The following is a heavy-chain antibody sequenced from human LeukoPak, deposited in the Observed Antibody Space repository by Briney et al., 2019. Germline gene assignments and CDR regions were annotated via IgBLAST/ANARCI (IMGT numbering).Heavy chain of an antibody. CDR2: IYGAGAA. D-gene: IGHD6-13*01. CDR3: VSSTGQQLIPYDY. V-gene: IGHV3-66*02. J-gene: IGHJ4*02. CDR1: GINVSANY. Sequence: PGGSLRLSCAASGINVSANYMTWTRQAPGKGLEWVSLIYGAGAAYYAESVRGRFIISRDNSKNTLFLRMNSLRAEDTAVYYCVSSTGQQLIPYDYWGQGTHVAVSS.